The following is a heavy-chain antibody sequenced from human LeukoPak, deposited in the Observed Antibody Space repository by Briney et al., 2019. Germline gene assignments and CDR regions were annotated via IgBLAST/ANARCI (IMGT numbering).Heavy chain of an antibody. CDR3: ASSKTGVVPVSDAFDI. CDR1: GGSISSGGYS. CDR2: IYHSGST. Sequence: PSETLSLTCAVSGGSISSGGYSWSWIRQPPGEGLEWIGYIYHSGSTYYNPSLKSRVTISVDRSKNQFSLKLSSVTAADTAVYYCASSKTGVVPVSDAFDIWGQGTMVTVSS. J-gene: IGHJ3*02. V-gene: IGHV4-30-2*01. D-gene: IGHD7-27*01.